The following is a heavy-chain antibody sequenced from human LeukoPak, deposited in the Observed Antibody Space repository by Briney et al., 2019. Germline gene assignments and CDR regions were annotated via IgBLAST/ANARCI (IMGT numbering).Heavy chain of an antibody. CDR2: ISAYNGNT. D-gene: IGHD4-11*01. CDR3: ARDWPTQYFDY. V-gene: IGHV1-18*01. J-gene: IGHJ4*02. Sequence: ASVKVSCKASGGTFSSYGISWVRQAPGQGLEWMGWISAYNGNTNYAQKLQGRVTMTTDTSTSTAYMELRSLRSDDTAVYYCARDWPTQYFDYWGQGTLVTVSS. CDR1: GGTFSSYG.